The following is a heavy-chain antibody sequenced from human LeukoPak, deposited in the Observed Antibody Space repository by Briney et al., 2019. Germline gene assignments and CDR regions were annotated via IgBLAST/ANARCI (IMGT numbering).Heavy chain of an antibody. CDR3: ARLAYYSYAFDI. CDR2: IYYSGST. V-gene: IGHV4-39*01. CDR1: AGSITSSSYY. D-gene: IGHD3-10*01. Sequence: PSETLSLTCTVSAGSITSSSYYWGWIRQPPGKGLEWIGSIYYSGSTYYNPSLKSRVTISVDTSKNQFSLKLSSVTAADTAVYYCARLAYYSYAFDIWGQGTMVTVSS. J-gene: IGHJ3*02.